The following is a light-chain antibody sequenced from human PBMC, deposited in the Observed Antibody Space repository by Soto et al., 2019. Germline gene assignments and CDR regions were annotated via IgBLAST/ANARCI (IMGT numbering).Light chain of an antibody. V-gene: IGLV2-8*01. Sequence: QSALTQPPSASGSPGQSVTISCTGTSSDVSGYNYVSWYQQHPGKAPKLMIYEVSKRPSGVPDRFSGSKSGNTASLTVSGLQAEDEADYYCSSYAGRNSVFGTGTKVTVL. CDR2: EVS. CDR1: SSDVSGYNY. J-gene: IGLJ1*01. CDR3: SSYAGRNSV.